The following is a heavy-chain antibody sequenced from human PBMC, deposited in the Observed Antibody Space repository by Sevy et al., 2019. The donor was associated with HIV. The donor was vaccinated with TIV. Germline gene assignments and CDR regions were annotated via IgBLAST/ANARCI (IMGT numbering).Heavy chain of an antibody. Sequence: GGSLRLSCAASGFTFSSYEMNWVRQAPGKGLEWVSYISSSGSTIYYADSVKGRFTISRDNAKNSLYLQMSSLRAEDTAVYYCVRRGDNDYGDEKGDDFQHWGQGTLVTVSS. CDR3: VRRGDNDYGDEKGDDFQH. D-gene: IGHD4-17*01. J-gene: IGHJ1*01. CDR1: GFTFSSYE. V-gene: IGHV3-48*03. CDR2: ISSSGSTI.